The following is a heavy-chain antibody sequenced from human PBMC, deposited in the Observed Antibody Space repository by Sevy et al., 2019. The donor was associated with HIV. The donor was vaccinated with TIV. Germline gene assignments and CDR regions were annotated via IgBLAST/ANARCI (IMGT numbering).Heavy chain of an antibody. CDR3: AKPHIVLGGMDV. J-gene: IGHJ6*02. D-gene: IGHD2-21*01. CDR2: IKSESDGGTV. Sequence: GGSLRLSCVVSGLDLKEAWMTWVRQAPGKGLEWVGRIKSESDGGTVDYAAPVKGRFTISRDDSRNTLFLEMDSLKTEDTAVSYYAKPHIVLGGMDVWGQGTTVTVSS. V-gene: IGHV3-15*01. CDR1: GLDLKEAW.